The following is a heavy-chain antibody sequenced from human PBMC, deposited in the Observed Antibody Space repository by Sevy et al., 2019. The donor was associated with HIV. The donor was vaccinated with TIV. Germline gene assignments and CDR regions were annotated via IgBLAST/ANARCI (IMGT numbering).Heavy chain of an antibody. J-gene: IGHJ4*02. CDR1: GFTFSSYW. CDR2: RKQDGSEK. V-gene: IGHV3-7*01. CDR3: ARDRYSYFDY. D-gene: IGHD5-18*01. Sequence: GGSLRLSCTASGFTFSSYWMSWVRQAPGKGVEGGANRKQDGSEKYYVDSVKGRFTISRDNAKNSLYLQMNSLRAEDTAVYYCARDRYSYFDYWGQGTLVTVSS.